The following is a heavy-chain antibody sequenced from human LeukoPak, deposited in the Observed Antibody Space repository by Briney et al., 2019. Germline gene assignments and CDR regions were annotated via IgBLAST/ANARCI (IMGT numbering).Heavy chain of an antibody. J-gene: IGHJ6*03. V-gene: IGHV3-30*02. CDR2: IRYDGSNK. CDR3: AKGSGWEMSYYYYYMDV. CDR1: GFTFSSYG. D-gene: IGHD1-26*01. Sequence: GGSLRLSCAASGFTFSSYGMHWVRQAPGKGLEWVAFIRYDGSNKYYVGSVKGRFTISRDNSKNTLYLQMNSLRAEDTAVYYCAKGSGWEMSYYYYYMDVWSKGTTVTISS.